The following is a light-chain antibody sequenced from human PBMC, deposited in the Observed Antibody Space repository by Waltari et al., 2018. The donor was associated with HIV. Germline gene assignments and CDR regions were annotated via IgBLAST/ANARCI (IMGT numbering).Light chain of an antibody. J-gene: IGLJ2*01. CDR3: QIWGIGIKV. CDR2: LTSGGSQ. V-gene: IGLV4-69*01. Sequence: QIVLTQSPSASASLGASVKLTCTLSSGHSTYAIAWLQRQPEKSPRFLMKLTSGGSQNKGHRIPVRFSGSLSGAERYLTISRLQCEDQADYHCQIWGIGIKVFGGGTNLTVL. CDR1: SGHSTYA.